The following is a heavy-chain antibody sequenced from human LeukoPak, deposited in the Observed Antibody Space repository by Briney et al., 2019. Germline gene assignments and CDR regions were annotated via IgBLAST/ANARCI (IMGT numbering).Heavy chain of an antibody. CDR3: AAHDYVYGSLDL. Sequence: ASVKVSCKASGYTFTSYYMHWVRQAPGQGLEWMGIINPSGGSTSYAQKFQGRVTMTRDTSTSTVYMELSSLRSEDTAVYYCAAHDYVYGSLDLWGQGTPVTVSS. D-gene: IGHD3-10*02. CDR2: INPSGGST. J-gene: IGHJ5*02. V-gene: IGHV1-46*01. CDR1: GYTFTSYY.